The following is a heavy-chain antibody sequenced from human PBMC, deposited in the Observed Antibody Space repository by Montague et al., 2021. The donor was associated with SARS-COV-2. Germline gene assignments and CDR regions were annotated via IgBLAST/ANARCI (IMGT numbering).Heavy chain of an antibody. D-gene: IGHD4-17*01. CDR3: ARDYGDYSYYYGLDV. Sequence: TLSLTCTVSGGSIRSGSYYWSWIRQPAGKGLEWIGRIYSSGSTNYXPSLKSRVTMSVDTSKNQFSLKVSSVTAADTAVYYCARDYGDYSYYYGLDVGGQVTTVTVSS. V-gene: IGHV4-61*02. CDR2: IYSSGST. CDR1: GGSIRSGSYY. J-gene: IGHJ6*02.